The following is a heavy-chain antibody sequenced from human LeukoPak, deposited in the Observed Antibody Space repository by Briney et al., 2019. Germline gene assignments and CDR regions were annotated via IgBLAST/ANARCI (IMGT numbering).Heavy chain of an antibody. CDR1: GYTFTSYD. Sequence: ASVKVSCKASGYTFTSYDINWVRQATGQGLEWMGWMNPNSGNTGYAQKFQGRVTMTRNTSISTAYKELSSLRSEDTAVYYCARVPRDYSRLGYWGQGTLVTVSS. CDR2: MNPNSGNT. V-gene: IGHV1-8*01. D-gene: IGHD3-16*01. CDR3: ARVPRDYSRLGY. J-gene: IGHJ4*02.